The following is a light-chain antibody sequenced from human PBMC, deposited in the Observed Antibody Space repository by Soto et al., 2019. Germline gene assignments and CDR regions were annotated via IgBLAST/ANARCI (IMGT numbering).Light chain of an antibody. CDR3: QQYNSWPLT. CDR2: GAS. CDR1: KSVSSN. J-gene: IGKJ4*01. Sequence: EIGLTQSPATLSGSPGERATLSCRASKSVSSNLAWYQQKPGQAPRLLIYGASTRATGIPARFSGSGSGTDFTLTISSLQSEDFAVYYCQQYNSWPLTFGGGTKGDIK. V-gene: IGKV3-15*01.